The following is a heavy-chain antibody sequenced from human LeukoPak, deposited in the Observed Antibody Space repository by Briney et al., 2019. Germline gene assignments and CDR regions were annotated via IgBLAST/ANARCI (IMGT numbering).Heavy chain of an antibody. V-gene: IGHV1-2*02. J-gene: IGHJ4*02. CDR3: ARVDGYNPKFDY. Sequence: GASVKVSCKASGYTFTGYYMHWVRQAPGHGLEWMGWINPNSGGTNYAQKFQGRVTMTRDTSISTAYMELSRLRSDDTAVYYCARVDGYNPKFDYWGQGTLVTVSS. D-gene: IGHD5-24*01. CDR2: INPNSGGT. CDR1: GYTFTGYY.